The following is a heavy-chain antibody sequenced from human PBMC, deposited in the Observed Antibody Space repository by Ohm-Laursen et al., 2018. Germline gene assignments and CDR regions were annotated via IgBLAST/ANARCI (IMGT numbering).Heavy chain of an antibody. CDR1: GFTFSSYD. CDR2: IGTAGDT. J-gene: IGHJ2*01. D-gene: IGHD2-15*01. CDR3: ARGQKVDWYFDL. Sequence: SLRLSCAASGFTFSSYDMHWVRQATGKGLEWVSAIGTAGDTYYPGSVKGRFTISRENAKNSLYLQMNSLRAGDTAVYYCARGQKVDWYFDLWGRGTLVTVSS. V-gene: IGHV3-13*01.